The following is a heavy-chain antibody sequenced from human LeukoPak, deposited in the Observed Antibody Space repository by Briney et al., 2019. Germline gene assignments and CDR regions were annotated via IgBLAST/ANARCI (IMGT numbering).Heavy chain of an antibody. Sequence: SETLSLTCSVSGGSISSGVYYWSWIRQHPGKGLEWIGYVYHSGSTSYNPTLKSRLSISVDTSKNQFSLNLSSATAADTAVYYCARERTTDWYFDYWGQGTLVTVSS. CDR2: VYHSGST. CDR3: ARERTTDWYFDY. V-gene: IGHV4-31*03. J-gene: IGHJ4*02. CDR1: GGSISSGVYY. D-gene: IGHD3-9*01.